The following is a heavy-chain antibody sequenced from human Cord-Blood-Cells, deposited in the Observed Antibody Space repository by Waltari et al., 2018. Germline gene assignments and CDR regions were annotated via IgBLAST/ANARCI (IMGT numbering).Heavy chain of an antibody. CDR1: GGSFSGYY. J-gene: IGHJ3*02. D-gene: IGHD6-6*01. Sequence: QVQLQQWGAGLLKPSETLSLTCAVYGGSFSGYYWSWIRQPPGKGLEWIGEINHSGRTNYNPSLKSRVTISGDASKNQFSLKLSSVTAADTAVYYCARAIMSEASSSSRGWACDIWGQGTMVTVSS. CDR3: ARAIMSEASSSSRGWACDI. V-gene: IGHV4-34*01. CDR2: INHSGRT.